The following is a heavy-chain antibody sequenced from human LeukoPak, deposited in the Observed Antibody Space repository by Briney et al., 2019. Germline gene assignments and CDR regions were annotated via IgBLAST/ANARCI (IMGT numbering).Heavy chain of an antibody. CDR1: GGSFSGYY. D-gene: IGHD3-3*01. CDR2: IYYSGST. CDR3: ARGLRFLEWLLRSGSFWFDP. V-gene: IGHV4-34*01. Sequence: SETLSLTCAVYGGSFSGYYWSWIRQPPGKGLEWIGSIYYSGSTYYNPSLKSRVTISVDTSKNQFSLKLSSVTAADTAVYYCARGLRFLEWLLRSGSFWFDPWGQGTLVTVSS. J-gene: IGHJ5*02.